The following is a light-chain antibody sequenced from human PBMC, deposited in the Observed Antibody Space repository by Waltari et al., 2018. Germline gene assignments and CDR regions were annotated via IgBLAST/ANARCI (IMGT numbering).Light chain of an antibody. CDR3: QQYDSYPWT. CDR1: QNLFYF. J-gene: IGKJ1*01. CDR2: KAS. Sequence: CRSSQNLFYFWGWCEGTPGKAAKCVISKASSLQSGVPSRFSGSVSGTEFTLTINSLQPDDFATYYCQQYDSYPWTFGQGTKVEIK. V-gene: IGKV1-5*03.